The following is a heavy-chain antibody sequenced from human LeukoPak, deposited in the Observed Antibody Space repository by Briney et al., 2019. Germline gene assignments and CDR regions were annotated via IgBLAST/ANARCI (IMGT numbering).Heavy chain of an antibody. J-gene: IGHJ6*02. D-gene: IGHD2-2*01. V-gene: IGHV1-2*02. CDR2: INPNSGGT. CDR1: GYTFTGYY. Sequence: ASVKVSYKASGYTFTGYYMHWVRQAPGQGLEWMGWINPNSGGTNYAQKFQGRVTMTRDTSISTAYMELSRLRSDDTAVYYCARDRGPAAIRCMDVWGQGTTVTVSS. CDR3: ARDRGPAAIRCMDV.